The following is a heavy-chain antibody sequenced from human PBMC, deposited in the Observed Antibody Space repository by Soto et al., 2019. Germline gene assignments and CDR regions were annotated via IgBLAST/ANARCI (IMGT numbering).Heavy chain of an antibody. J-gene: IGHJ4*02. CDR3: ARDPGGSYFAGFDY. CDR2: INPNSGGT. V-gene: IGHV1-2*04. CDR1: GYTFTGYY. Sequence: VKVSCKASGYTFTGYYMHWVRQAPGQGLEWMGWINPNSGGTNYAQKFQGWVTMTRDTSISTAYMELSRLRSDDTAVYYCARDPGGSYFAGFDYWGQGTLVTVYS. D-gene: IGHD1-26*01.